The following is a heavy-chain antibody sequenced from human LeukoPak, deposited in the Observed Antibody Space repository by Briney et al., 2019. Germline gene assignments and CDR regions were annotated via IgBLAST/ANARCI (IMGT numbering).Heavy chain of an antibody. CDR1: GGSISGSTYY. D-gene: IGHD1-1*01. CDR3: GRDGSDNWGLLDY. J-gene: IGHJ4*02. Sequence: SETLSLTCTVSGGSISGSTYYWAWIRQPPGKGLEWIGSVYYTGNTYHNPSLKSRVTISVDTSKNQFSLRLSFLTAADTAVYYCGRDGSDNWGLLDYWGQGTLLTVSS. CDR2: VYYTGNT. V-gene: IGHV4-39*07.